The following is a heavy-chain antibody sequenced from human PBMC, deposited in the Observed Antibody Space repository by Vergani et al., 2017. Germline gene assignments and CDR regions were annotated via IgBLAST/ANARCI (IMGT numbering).Heavy chain of an antibody. CDR3: ARAEVIYDILTGYYIGPPGY. Sequence: QVQLVESGGGLVKPGGSLRLSCAASGFTFSAYYMSWIRQAPGKGLEWVSYISSSGSTIYYADSVKGRFTISRDNAKNSLYLQMNSLRAEDTAVYYCARAEVIYDILTGYYIGPPGYWGQGTLVTVSS. CDR2: ISSSGSTI. CDR1: GFTFSAYY. D-gene: IGHD3-9*01. J-gene: IGHJ4*02. V-gene: IGHV3-11*04.